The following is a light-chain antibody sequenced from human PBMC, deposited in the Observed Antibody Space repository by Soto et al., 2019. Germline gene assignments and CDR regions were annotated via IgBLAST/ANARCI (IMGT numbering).Light chain of an antibody. CDR3: QQSYSFPNT. V-gene: IGKV1-39*01. Sequence: DIQMTQSPSSLSASVGDRVTITCRASQSISSYLSWFQQKPGKAPKLLIYAASSLQSGVPSRFSGSGSGTHFTLTISTLQPEDCATYYCQQSYSFPNTFGQGTKLEIK. CDR2: AAS. J-gene: IGKJ2*01. CDR1: QSISSY.